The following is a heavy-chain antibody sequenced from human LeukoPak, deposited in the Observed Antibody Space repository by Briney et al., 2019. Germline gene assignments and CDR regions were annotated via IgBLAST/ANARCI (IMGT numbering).Heavy chain of an antibody. CDR3: ARRYCTGATCYFDS. CDR1: GFIFGNYW. CDR2: ISRDGTIT. Sequence: GGSLRLSCAASGFIFGNYWMDWARQVPGEGLMWLSHISRDGTITNYAGSVKGRFTISRDNAKSILSLQMNGLRGDDTGVYYCARRYCTGATCYFDSWGQGTLVTVSS. V-gene: IGHV3-74*01. D-gene: IGHD2-8*02. J-gene: IGHJ4*02.